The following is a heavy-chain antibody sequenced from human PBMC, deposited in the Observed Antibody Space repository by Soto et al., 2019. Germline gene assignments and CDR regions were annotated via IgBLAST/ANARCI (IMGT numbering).Heavy chain of an antibody. V-gene: IGHV3-33*01. CDR3: ERIDCMGNNSRPYDYYGSDV. CDR1: GFTFTTYG. Sequence: GWSLRLSCSASGFTFTTYGMHWVRQAPGQGLEWVAVIWYDGSIKYYGDSAKGRFTVSRDNSRNTMYLQMNTVRVEDTAVYYCERIDCMGNNSRPYDYYGSDVWCPGNMVTVFS. D-gene: IGHD6-6*01. J-gene: IGHJ6*02. CDR2: IWYDGSIK.